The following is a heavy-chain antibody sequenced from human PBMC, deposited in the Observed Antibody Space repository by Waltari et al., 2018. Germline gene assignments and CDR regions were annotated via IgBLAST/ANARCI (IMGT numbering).Heavy chain of an antibody. CDR1: GGSISSGDYY. CDR2: IYYSGST. D-gene: IGHD6-19*01. V-gene: IGHV4-30-4*08. J-gene: IGHJ4*02. CDR3: AREAGWLVTLPDY. Sequence: QVQLQESGPGLVKPSQTLSLTCTVSGGSISSGDYYWSWIRQPPGKGLEWIGYIYYSGSTYYNPSLKSRVTRSVDTSKNQFSLKLSSVTAADTAVYYCAREAGWLVTLPDYWGQGTLVTVSS.